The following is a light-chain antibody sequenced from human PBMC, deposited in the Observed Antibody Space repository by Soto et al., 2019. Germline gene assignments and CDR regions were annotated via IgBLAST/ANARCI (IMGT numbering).Light chain of an antibody. J-gene: IGLJ1*01. CDR1: SSDVGAYNR. CDR3: NSYTTTATYV. V-gene: IGLV2-14*03. CDR2: GVS. Sequence: QSALTQPASVSGSPGQSITISCTGSSSDVGAYNRVSRYQQHPGKAPKLIIYGVSNRPSGISDRFSGSKSGSTASLTISALQPEDEADYYCNSYTTTATYVFGTGTKLTVL.